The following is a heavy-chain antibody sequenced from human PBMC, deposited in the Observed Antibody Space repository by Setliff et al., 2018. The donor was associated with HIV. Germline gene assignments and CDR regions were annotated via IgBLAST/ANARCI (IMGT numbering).Heavy chain of an antibody. Sequence: KPSETLSLTCTVSGGTISSSDYYWGWIRQPPGKGLEWIGSIYYSGTTCYNPSLKSRVTISVDTSKNQFSLKLSSVTAADAAVYYCARSPSYRSSWEYYFDYWGQGILVTVSS. J-gene: IGHJ4*02. CDR2: IYYSGTT. D-gene: IGHD6-13*01. CDR1: GGTISSSDYY. V-gene: IGHV4-39*07. CDR3: ARSPSYRSSWEYYFDY.